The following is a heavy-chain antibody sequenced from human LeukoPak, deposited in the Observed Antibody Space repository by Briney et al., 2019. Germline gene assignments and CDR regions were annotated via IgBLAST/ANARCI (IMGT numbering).Heavy chain of an antibody. D-gene: IGHD1-26*01. V-gene: IGHV3-23*01. CDR3: ARDRGLVGATYYFDY. J-gene: IGHJ4*02. Sequence: PGVSLSLSCAASGFTFRIYCMLCVPQASGKGLEGGVGQTGRGGSTYYADSVKGRFPIYRDDSKNTLHVQVDSRRCDDTGVYYCARDRGLVGATYYFDYWGQGPLVTVSS. CDR2: QTGRGGST. CDR1: GFTFRIYC.